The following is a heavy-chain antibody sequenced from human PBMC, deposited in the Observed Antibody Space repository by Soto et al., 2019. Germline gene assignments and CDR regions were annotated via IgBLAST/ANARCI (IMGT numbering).Heavy chain of an antibody. D-gene: IGHD4-17*01. CDR2: TRNKANSYTT. Sequence: EVQLVESGGGLVQPGGSLRLSCAASGFTISDHYMDWVRQAPGKGLEWVGRTRNKANSYTTEYAASVKGTFAISRDDSKNSLKLQMHSLKTEDTAVYYCARYDYGAVDYWGQGTLVTVSS. CDR3: ARYDYGAVDY. CDR1: GFTISDHY. V-gene: IGHV3-72*01. J-gene: IGHJ4*02.